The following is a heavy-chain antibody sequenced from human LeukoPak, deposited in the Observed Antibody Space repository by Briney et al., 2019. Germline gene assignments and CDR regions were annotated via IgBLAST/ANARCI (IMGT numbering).Heavy chain of an antibody. CDR1: GFTFSTYA. CDR3: ARASLSRRGYCYYMDV. Sequence: PGGSLRLSCAASGFTFSTYAMHWVREAPGKGLEYVSAISGNGGSTFYVDSVKGRFTISRDNSKNTLYLQMGSLRGEDMAVYYCARASLSRRGYCYYMDVWGKGTTVTVSS. J-gene: IGHJ6*03. D-gene: IGHD3-10*01. V-gene: IGHV3-64*02. CDR2: ISGNGGST.